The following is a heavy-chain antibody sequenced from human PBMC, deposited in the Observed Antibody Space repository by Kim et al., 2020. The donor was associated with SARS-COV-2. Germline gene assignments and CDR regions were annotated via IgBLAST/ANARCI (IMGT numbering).Heavy chain of an antibody. CDR1: GDSVTSYF. Sequence: SETLSLTCTVSGDSVTSYFWSWIRQPPGEGLEWIGYIHYSGNTNYNPSLKSLLTISVDTSKNQVSLELSSVTAADTAVYYCARRRGGLDIWGQGTMVTVS. CDR3: ARRRGGLDI. CDR2: IHYSGNT. J-gene: IGHJ3*02. V-gene: IGHV4-59*08. D-gene: IGHD2-15*01.